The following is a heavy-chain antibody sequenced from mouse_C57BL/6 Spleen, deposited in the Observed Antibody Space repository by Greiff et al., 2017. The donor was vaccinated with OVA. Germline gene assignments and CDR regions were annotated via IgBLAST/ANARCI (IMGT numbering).Heavy chain of an antibody. V-gene: IGHV2-6*01. CDR2: IWGVGST. D-gene: IGHD2-3*01. Sequence: QVHVKQSGPGLVAPSQSLSITCTVSGFSLTSYGVDWVRQSPGKGLEWLGVIWGVGSTNYNSALKSRLSISKDNSKSQVFLKMNSLQTDDTAMYYCASGDGYHGAMDYWGQGTSVTVSS. CDR3: ASGDGYHGAMDY. J-gene: IGHJ4*01. CDR1: GFSLTSYG.